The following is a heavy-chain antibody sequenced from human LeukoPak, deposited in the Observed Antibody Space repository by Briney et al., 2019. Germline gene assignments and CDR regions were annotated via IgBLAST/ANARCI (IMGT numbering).Heavy chain of an antibody. CDR3: AKALYGDYGRFDY. CDR1: GFMFGDYG. V-gene: IGHV3-20*04. CDR2: INWNGGRT. D-gene: IGHD4-17*01. Sequence: GGSLRLSCAASGFMFGDYGMSWVRQAPGKGLEWVSGINWNGGRTGYADSVKGRFTISRDNAKNSLYLQMNSLRAEDTAVYYCAKALYGDYGRFDYWGQGTLVTVSS. J-gene: IGHJ4*02.